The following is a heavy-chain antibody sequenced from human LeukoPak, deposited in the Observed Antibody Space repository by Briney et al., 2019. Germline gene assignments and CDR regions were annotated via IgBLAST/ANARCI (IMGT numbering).Heavy chain of an antibody. D-gene: IGHD6-13*01. CDR1: GFTFYDYA. CDR3: AKGAYSSSWWALDY. Sequence: SLRLSCAASGFTFYDYAMHWVRQAPGEGLEWVSGISWNSGSIGYADSVKGRFTISRDNAKNSLYLQMNSLRAEDTALYYCAKGAYSSSWWALDYWGQGTLVTVSS. V-gene: IGHV3-9*01. CDR2: ISWNSGSI. J-gene: IGHJ4*02.